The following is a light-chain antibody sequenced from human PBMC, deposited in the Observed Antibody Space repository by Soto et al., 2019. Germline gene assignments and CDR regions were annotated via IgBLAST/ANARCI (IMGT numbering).Light chain of an antibody. CDR1: QSVSSSY. CDR3: QQYSSSPLYT. J-gene: IGKJ2*01. Sequence: EIVLTQSPGTLSLSPGERATLSCRASQSVSSSYLAWYQQKTGQAPRLLIYGASSRATGIPDRFSGSGSGTNFPLTISRLEPEDFAVYYCQQYSSSPLYTFGQGTKLEIK. CDR2: GAS. V-gene: IGKV3-20*01.